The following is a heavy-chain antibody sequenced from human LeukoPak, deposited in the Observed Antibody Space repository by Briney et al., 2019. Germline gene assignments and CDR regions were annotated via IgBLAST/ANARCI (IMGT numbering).Heavy chain of an antibody. V-gene: IGHV3-48*03. CDR2: ISSSGSTI. Sequence: GGSLRLSCAASGFTFSSYEMNWVRQAPGKGLEWVSYISSSGSTIYYADSVKGRFTIHRDHAKHSLYLQINSLRAEETAVYYWASLPPIVRGPDDAFDIWGQGTMVTVSS. D-gene: IGHD3-10*01. CDR1: GFTFSSYE. CDR3: ASLPPIVRGPDDAFDI. J-gene: IGHJ3*02.